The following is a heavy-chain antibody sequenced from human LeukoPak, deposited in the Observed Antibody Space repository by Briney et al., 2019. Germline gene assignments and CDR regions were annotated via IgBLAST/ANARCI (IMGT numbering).Heavy chain of an antibody. V-gene: IGHV4-4*02. CDR1: GGSISSSNW. CDR2: IYHSGST. CDR3: ARVGGLWFGTGRFDP. D-gene: IGHD3-10*01. Sequence: PSETLSLTCAVSGGSISSSNWWSWVRQPPGKGLEWIGEIYHSGSTNYNPSLKSRVTISVDTSKNQFSLKLSSVTAADTAVYYCARVGGLWFGTGRFDPWGQGTLVTVSS. J-gene: IGHJ5*02.